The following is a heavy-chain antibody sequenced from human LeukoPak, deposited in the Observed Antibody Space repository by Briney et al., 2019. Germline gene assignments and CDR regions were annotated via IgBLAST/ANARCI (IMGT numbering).Heavy chain of an antibody. CDR2: INPNSGGT. CDR3: ARVMAAAGTLPNY. J-gene: IGHJ4*02. D-gene: IGHD6-13*01. Sequence: GASVKVSCKASGYTFTGYYMHWVRQAPGQGLEWMGWINPNSGGTNYAQKFQGRVTMTRDTSISTAYMELSRLRSDDTAVYYCARVMAAAGTLPNYWGQGTLVTVSS. CDR1: GYTFTGYY. V-gene: IGHV1-2*02.